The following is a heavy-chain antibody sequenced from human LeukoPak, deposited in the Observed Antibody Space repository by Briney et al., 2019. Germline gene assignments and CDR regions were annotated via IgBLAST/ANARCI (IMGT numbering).Heavy chain of an antibody. CDR1: GFTFSSYW. V-gene: IGHV3-7*01. CDR2: IKQDGSEK. D-gene: IGHD6-19*01. Sequence: GGSLRLSCAASGFTFSSYWMSWVRQAPGKGLEWVANIKQDGSEKYYVDSVKGRFTISRDNAKNSLYLQMNSLRAEDTAVYYCARDVDSSGWYFDIWGQGTTVTVSS. J-gene: IGHJ3*02. CDR3: ARDVDSSGWYFDI.